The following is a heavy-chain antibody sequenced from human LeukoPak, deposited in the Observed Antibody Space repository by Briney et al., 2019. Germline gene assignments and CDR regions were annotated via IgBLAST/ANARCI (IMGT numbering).Heavy chain of an antibody. D-gene: IGHD2-2*02. Sequence: SETLSLACTVPGGSISSYYWSWIRQPAGKGLEWIGRIYTSGSTNYNPSLKSQVTMSVDTSKNQFSLKLSSVTAADTAVYYCAREEEGYCSSTSCYTGGETYYYYYMDVWGKGTTVTVSS. V-gene: IGHV4-4*07. CDR1: GGSISSYY. CDR2: IYTSGST. J-gene: IGHJ6*03. CDR3: AREEEGYCSSTSCYTGGETYYYYYMDV.